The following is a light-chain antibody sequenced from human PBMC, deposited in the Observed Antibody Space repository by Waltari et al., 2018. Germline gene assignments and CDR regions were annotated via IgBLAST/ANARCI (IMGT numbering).Light chain of an antibody. V-gene: IGKV1-NL1*01. J-gene: IGKJ1*01. CDR2: VAS. CDR1: HGITNS. CDR3: QQYNSIPRT. Sequence: DIQMYQSPSSLSASVGDRVTITCRASHGITNSLALYQQKPGKDPKLLVYVASILESGVPSMFNGSGSGTDYTLTVSSLQTEEFATYYWQQYNSIPRTFGQGTKVETK.